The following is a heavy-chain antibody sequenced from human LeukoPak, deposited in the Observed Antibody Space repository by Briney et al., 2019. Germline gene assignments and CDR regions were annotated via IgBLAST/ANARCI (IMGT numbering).Heavy chain of an antibody. CDR2: ISGDGGST. Sequence: GGSLRLSCAASGFTFDDYAMHWVRQAPGKGLEWVSLISGDGGSTYYADSVKRRFTISRDNSKNSLYLQMNSLRTEDTALYYCAKDGDYYDSSGYYDYWGQGTLVTVSS. J-gene: IGHJ4*02. CDR1: GFTFDDYA. V-gene: IGHV3-43*02. CDR3: AKDGDYYDSSGYYDY. D-gene: IGHD3-22*01.